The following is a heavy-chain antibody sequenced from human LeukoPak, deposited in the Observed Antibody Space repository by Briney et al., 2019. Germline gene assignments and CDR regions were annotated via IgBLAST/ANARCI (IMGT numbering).Heavy chain of an antibody. CDR1: GYNFISYY. CDR2: INPSGGST. V-gene: IGHV1-46*01. Sequence: ASVKVSCKASGYNFISYYMHWVRQAPGQGLEWMGIINPSGGSTSYAQKFQDRVTMARDTSTSTVYMELSSLKSEDTAVYYCAREDVVLVDAVRYYYYGMDVWGQGTTVTVSS. CDR3: AREDVVLVDAVRYYYYGMDV. J-gene: IGHJ6*02. D-gene: IGHD2-15*01.